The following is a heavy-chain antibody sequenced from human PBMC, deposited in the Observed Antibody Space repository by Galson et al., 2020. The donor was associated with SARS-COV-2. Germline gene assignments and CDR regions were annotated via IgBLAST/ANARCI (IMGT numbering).Heavy chain of an antibody. CDR1: GASLPATPHY. D-gene: IGHD2-2*01. CDR2: IYHSGST. J-gene: IGHJ4*02. Sequence: SETLSITCSVSGASLPATPHYWAWIRQSPGKGLEWIGSIYHSGSTYYNPSLKSRVDISSDTSKNQFTLRLSAVTAADTAVYYCARVGKPAAIAYYFDFWGQGILVTVSS. CDR3: ARVGKPAAIAYYFDF. V-gene: IGHV4-39*06.